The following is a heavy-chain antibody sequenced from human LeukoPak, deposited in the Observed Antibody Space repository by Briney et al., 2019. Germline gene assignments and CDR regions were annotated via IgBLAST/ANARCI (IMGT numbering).Heavy chain of an antibody. Sequence: GGSLRLSCAASGFTFSSYAMSWVRPAPGKGLEWVSAIRGSGGSTYYADSVKGRFTISRDNSKNTLHLQMNSLRAEDTAVYYCAKSGGIAAVDPWGQGTLVTVSS. V-gene: IGHV3-23*01. D-gene: IGHD6-25*01. CDR3: AKSGGIAAVDP. CDR1: GFTFSSYA. J-gene: IGHJ5*02. CDR2: IRGSGGST.